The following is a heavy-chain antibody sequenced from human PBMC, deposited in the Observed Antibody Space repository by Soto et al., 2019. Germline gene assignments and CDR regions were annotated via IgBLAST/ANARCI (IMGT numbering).Heavy chain of an antibody. J-gene: IGHJ3*02. CDR1: GFTFSNAW. D-gene: IGHD1-7*01. CDR3: TTDFYNGNWGIAFDI. CDR2: IKSKTDGGTT. V-gene: IGHV3-15*07. Sequence: EVQLVESGGGLVKPGGSLRLSCAASGFTFSNAWMNWVRQAPGKGLEWVGRIKSKTDGGTTDYAAPVKGRFTISRDDSKNTLYLQMNSLKTEDTAVYYCTTDFYNGNWGIAFDIWGQGTMVTVSS.